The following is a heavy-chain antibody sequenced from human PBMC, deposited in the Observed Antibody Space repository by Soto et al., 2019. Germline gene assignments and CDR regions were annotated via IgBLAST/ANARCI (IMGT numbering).Heavy chain of an antibody. Sequence: EVQLVESGGGLVQPGGSLRLSCAASGFTFSNYWMSWVRQAPGRGLEWVASIKQDGSEIYYVVFVKGRFTISRDNAKNSRYLQMDRLRAEDTAVYYCARLLWWWGYWGQGTLVTVSS. J-gene: IGHJ4*02. V-gene: IGHV3-7*04. D-gene: IGHD2-21*01. CDR1: GFTFSNYW. CDR3: ARLLWWWGY. CDR2: IKQDGSEI.